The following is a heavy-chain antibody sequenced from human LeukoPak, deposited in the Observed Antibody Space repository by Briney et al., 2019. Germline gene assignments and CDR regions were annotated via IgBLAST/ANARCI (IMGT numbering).Heavy chain of an antibody. Sequence: GRSVRLSCAASGFTFNSYATHGLRQAPGEGREGVAVISYDGSNIYYADSVKGRFAISRDNSKNTLYLQMNSLRAEDTAVYYCARGGWYYDSSGYPDWGQGTLVTVSS. D-gene: IGHD3-22*01. J-gene: IGHJ4*02. CDR2: ISYDGSNI. V-gene: IGHV3-30*09. CDR1: GFTFNSYA. CDR3: ARGGWYYDSSGYPD.